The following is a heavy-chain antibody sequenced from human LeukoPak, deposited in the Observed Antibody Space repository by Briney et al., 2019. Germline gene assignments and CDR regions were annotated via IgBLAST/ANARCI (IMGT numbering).Heavy chain of an antibody. V-gene: IGHV3-11*01. CDR3: ARGFDCSSTSCSCMDV. Sequence: GGSLRLSCVASGFPFSDYYMSWIRQAPGKGLDWVSYISSSGSNIYYADSVKGRFTISRDNAKDSLYLQMNSLRAEDTAVYYCARGFDCSSTSCSCMDVWGQGTTVTVSS. CDR1: GFPFSDYY. CDR2: ISSSGSNI. D-gene: IGHD2-2*01. J-gene: IGHJ6*02.